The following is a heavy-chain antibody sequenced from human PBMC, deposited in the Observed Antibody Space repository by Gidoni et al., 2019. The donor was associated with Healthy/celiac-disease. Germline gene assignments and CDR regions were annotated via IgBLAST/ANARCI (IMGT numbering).Heavy chain of an antibody. D-gene: IGHD3-16*01. Sequence: VQVVESGGGMVQPGRSLRLSCAASGFTFSSYAIHWVRQAPDKGLEWVAVISYDGSNKYYADSVKGRFTISRDNSKNTLYLQMNSLIVEDTAVYYCVGGEAYWGQGTLVTVSS. CDR2: ISYDGSNK. V-gene: IGHV3-30-3*01. CDR1: GFTFSSYA. CDR3: VGGEAY. J-gene: IGHJ4*02.